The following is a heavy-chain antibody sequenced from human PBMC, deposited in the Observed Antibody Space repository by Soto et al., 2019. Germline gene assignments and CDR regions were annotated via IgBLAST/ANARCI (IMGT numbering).Heavy chain of an antibody. CDR1: GFTFSSYS. V-gene: IGHV3-48*01. Sequence: GGSLRLSCAASGFTFSSYSMNWVRQAPGKGLEWVSYISSSSSTIYYADSVKGRFTISRDNAKNSLYLQMNSLRGEDTAVYYCARSVDGSGSYPRDYYGMDVWGQGTTVTVSS. CDR2: ISSSSSTI. D-gene: IGHD3-10*01. J-gene: IGHJ6*02. CDR3: ARSVDGSGSYPRDYYGMDV.